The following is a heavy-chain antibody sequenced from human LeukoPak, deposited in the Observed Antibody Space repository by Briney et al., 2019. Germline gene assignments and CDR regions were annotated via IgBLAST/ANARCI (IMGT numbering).Heavy chain of an antibody. CDR1: GYTFTSYG. D-gene: IGHD1-14*01. V-gene: IGHV1-18*01. CDR2: ISAYNGNT. CDR3: ARDRYGQGLFDP. J-gene: IGHJ5*02. Sequence: ASVKVSCKASGYTFTSYGISWVRQAPGQGLEWMGWISAYNGNTNYAQKLQGRVTMTTDTSTGTAYMELRSLRSDDTAVYYCARDRYGQGLFDPWGQGTLVTVSS.